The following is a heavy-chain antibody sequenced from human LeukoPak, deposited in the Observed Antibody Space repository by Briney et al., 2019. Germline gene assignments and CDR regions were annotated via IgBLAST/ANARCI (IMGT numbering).Heavy chain of an antibody. CDR2: INPNSGGT. Sequence: ASVRVSCKAPGYTFTGYYMHWVRQAPGQGLEWMGWINPNSGGTNYAQKFQGRVTMTRDTSISTAYMEVSRLTSDDTAVYYCARGAPRLAAPPGVDYWGQGTPVTVSS. CDR3: ARGAPRLAAPPGVDY. J-gene: IGHJ4*02. CDR1: GYTFTGYY. D-gene: IGHD6-6*01. V-gene: IGHV1-2*02.